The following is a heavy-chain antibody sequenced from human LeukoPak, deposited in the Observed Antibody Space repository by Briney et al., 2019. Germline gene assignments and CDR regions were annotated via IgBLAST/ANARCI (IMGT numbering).Heavy chain of an antibody. D-gene: IGHD3-3*01. V-gene: IGHV4-39*02. CDR3: AREGRFLEWLSNY. CDR2: IYYSGST. CDR1: GGSIRSSSYY. J-gene: IGHJ4*02. Sequence: PSETLSLTCTVSGGSIRSSSYYWGWIRQPPGKGLEWIGSIYYSGSTYYNPSLKSRVTISVDTSKNQFSLKLSSVTAAVTAVYYCAREGRFLEWLSNYWGQGTLVTVSS.